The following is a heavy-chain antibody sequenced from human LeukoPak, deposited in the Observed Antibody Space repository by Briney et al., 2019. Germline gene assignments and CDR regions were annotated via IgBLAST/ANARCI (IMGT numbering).Heavy chain of an antibody. D-gene: IGHD6-19*01. Sequence: SETLSLTCAVYGGSFSGYYWSWIRQPPGKGLEWIGEINHSGSTNYNPSLKSRVTISVDTSKNQFSLKLSSVTAADTAVYYCARAGSGWNKDFDYWGQGTLVTVSS. CDR1: GGSFSGYY. V-gene: IGHV4-34*01. CDR3: ARAGSGWNKDFDY. CDR2: INHSGST. J-gene: IGHJ4*02.